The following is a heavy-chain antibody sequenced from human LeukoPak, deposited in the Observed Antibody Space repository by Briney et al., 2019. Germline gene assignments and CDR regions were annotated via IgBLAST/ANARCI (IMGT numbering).Heavy chain of an antibody. CDR3: ASRRGGRDY. V-gene: IGHV4-34*01. Sequence: PSETLSLTCAVYGGSFSGYYWSWIREPPGKGLECIGEINHSGRTNYSPSLQSRVTISVDTSKNQFSLKLSSVTAADTAVYYCASRRGGRDYGGQGTLVTVSS. CDR2: INHSGRT. J-gene: IGHJ4*02. CDR1: GGSFSGYY. D-gene: IGHD3-10*01.